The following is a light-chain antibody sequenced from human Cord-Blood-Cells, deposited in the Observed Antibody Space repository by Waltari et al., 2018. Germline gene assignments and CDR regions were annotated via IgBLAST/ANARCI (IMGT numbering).Light chain of an antibody. CDR3: QQYGSSPPYT. Sequence: IVLTQSPGTLSLSPGERAPLFCRASQSVSSSYLACYQPKHGQAPRLLIYGASSRPTCIPDRFSGSGSGTDFTLTIIRLEPEEFAVYYCQQYGSSPPYTFGQGTKLEIK. V-gene: IGKV3-20*01. CDR2: GAS. J-gene: IGKJ2*01. CDR1: QSVSSSY.